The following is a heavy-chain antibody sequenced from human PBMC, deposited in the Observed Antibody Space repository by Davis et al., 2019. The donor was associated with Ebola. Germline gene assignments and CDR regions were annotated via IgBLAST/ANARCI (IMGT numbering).Heavy chain of an antibody. J-gene: IGHJ4*02. CDR1: GYSFTTYW. CDR3: ARQQSLYGSIDN. Sequence: GESLKIPCKGPGYSFTTYWIAWVRQLPGRGLEWMGIIFSGDSDTRYRPSFEGQVTISVDRSISTAYLQWSSLKASDSAMYYCARQQSLYGSIDNWGQGTLVTVSS. D-gene: IGHD6-13*01. V-gene: IGHV5-51*01. CDR2: IFSGDSDT.